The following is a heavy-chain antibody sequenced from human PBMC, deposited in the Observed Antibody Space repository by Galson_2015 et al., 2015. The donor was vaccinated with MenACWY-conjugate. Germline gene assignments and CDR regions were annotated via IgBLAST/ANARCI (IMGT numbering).Heavy chain of an antibody. V-gene: IGHV1-69*04. D-gene: IGHD5/OR15-5a*01. CDR1: GGMFSNSA. CDR3: ARGDARVYPLLFCH. Sequence: SVKVSCKASGGMFSNSAINWVRQAPGQGLEWMGRIIPILDVASSALRFQGRVTISADRSTSTAFMELSSLRYEDPAVYYCARGDARVYPLLFCHGVQRTLGTVS. CDR2: IIPILDVA. J-gene: IGHJ4*02.